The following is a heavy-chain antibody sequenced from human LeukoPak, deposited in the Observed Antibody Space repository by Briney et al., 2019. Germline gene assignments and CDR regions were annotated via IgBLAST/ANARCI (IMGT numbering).Heavy chain of an antibody. CDR2: IIPIFGTA. CDR3: ARAPPYYYDSSGTNYFDY. D-gene: IGHD3-22*01. CDR1: GGTFSSYA. V-gene: IGHV1-69*13. J-gene: IGHJ4*02. Sequence: ASVKVSCKASGGTFSSYAISWVRQAPGQGLEWMGGIIPIFGTANYAQKFQGRVTITADESTSTAYMELSSLRSEDTAVYYCARAPPYYYDSSGTNYFDYWGQGTLVTVSS.